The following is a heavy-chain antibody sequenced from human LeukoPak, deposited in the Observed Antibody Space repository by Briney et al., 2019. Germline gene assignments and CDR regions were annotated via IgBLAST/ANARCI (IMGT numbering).Heavy chain of an antibody. Sequence: GRSLRLSCAASGFTFDDYAMHWVRQAPGKGLEWVPVISYDGSDKYYADSVKGRFTISRDNSKNTLYLQMNSLRTEDTAVYYCATPRGYCSSTTCFHLDPWGQGTLVTVSS. CDR3: ATPRGYCSSTTCFHLDP. CDR2: ISYDGSDK. J-gene: IGHJ5*02. D-gene: IGHD2-2*01. CDR1: GFTFDDYA. V-gene: IGHV3-30-3*01.